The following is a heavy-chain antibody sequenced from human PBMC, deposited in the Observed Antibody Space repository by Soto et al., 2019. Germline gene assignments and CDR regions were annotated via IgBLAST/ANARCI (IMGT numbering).Heavy chain of an antibody. V-gene: IGHV1-18*01. D-gene: IGHD6-13*01. J-gene: IGHJ6*02. Sequence: ASVNVSCKASGYTFTSYGISWVRQAPGQGLEWMGWISAYNGNTNYAQKLQGRVTMTTDTSTSTAYMELRSLRSDDTAVYYCARDAEVKVGIAAAAPRGDYYYYYGMDVWGQGTTVTVSS. CDR2: ISAYNGNT. CDR1: GYTFTSYG. CDR3: ARDAEVKVGIAAAAPRGDYYYYYGMDV.